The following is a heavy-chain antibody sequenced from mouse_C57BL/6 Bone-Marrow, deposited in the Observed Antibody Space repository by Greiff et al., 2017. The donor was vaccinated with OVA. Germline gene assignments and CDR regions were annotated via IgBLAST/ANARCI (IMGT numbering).Heavy chain of an antibody. V-gene: IGHV5-4*01. J-gene: IGHJ1*03. CDR2: ISDGGSYT. Sequence: VQLKESGGGLVKPGGSLKLSCAASGFTFSSYAMSWVRQTPEKRLEWVATISDGGSYTYYRDNVKGRFTISRDNAKNNLYLQMSHLKSEDTAMYYCARDRTTVVYWYFDVWGTGTTVTVSS. CDR1: GFTFSSYA. CDR3: ARDRTTVVYWYFDV. D-gene: IGHD1-1*01.